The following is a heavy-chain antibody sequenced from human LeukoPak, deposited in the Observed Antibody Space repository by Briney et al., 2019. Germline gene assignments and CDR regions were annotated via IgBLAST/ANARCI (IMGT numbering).Heavy chain of an antibody. J-gene: IGHJ4*02. CDR3: AKSRVPAAILGIDY. D-gene: IGHD2-2*02. Sequence: GASLRLSSAASGFTLRSYAMSSVRQAPGKRLERVSAISGSGGSTYYADSVKGRFTISRDNSKNTLYLQMNSLRAEDTAVYYCAKSRVPAAILGIDYWGQGTLVTVSS. V-gene: IGHV3-23*01. CDR1: GFTLRSYA. CDR2: ISGSGGST.